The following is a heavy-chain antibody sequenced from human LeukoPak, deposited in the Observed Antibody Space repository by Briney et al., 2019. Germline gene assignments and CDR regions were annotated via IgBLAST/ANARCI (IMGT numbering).Heavy chain of an antibody. D-gene: IGHD6-19*01. J-gene: IGHJ5*02. V-gene: IGHV3-11*01. CDR2: ISISGNDK. CDR1: GFAFSDYY. Sequence: GGSLRLPCAASGFAFSDYYMTWVRQAPGKGLEWISYISISGNDKYYADSVKGRFTISRDNAKDSLYLQMNSLRAEDTAVYYCARSMITVASTAWASWGQGTLVTVSS. CDR3: ARSMITVASTAWAS.